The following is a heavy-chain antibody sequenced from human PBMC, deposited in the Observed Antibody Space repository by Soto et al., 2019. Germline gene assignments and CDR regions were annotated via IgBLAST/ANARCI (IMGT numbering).Heavy chain of an antibody. Sequence: QVQLVQSGAEVKKPGSSVKVSCKASGGTFSSYTISWVRQAPGQGLEWMGRIIPILGIANYAQKFQGRVTITADTATSTAYMELSSLGSEETAVYYCAVFRGSYGMDVWGQGTTVTGSS. CDR3: AVFRGSYGMDV. J-gene: IGHJ6*02. D-gene: IGHD3-10*01. CDR2: IIPILGIA. V-gene: IGHV1-69*02. CDR1: GGTFSSYT.